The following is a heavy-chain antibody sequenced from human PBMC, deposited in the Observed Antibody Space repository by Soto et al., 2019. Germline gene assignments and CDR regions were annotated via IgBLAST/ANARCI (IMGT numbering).Heavy chain of an antibody. J-gene: IGHJ5*02. CDR3: AHIVGAPNWFDP. D-gene: IGHD1-26*01. CDR2: IYWDVDK. CDR1: GFSLSTSGVG. V-gene: IGHV2-5*02. Sequence: QITLKESGPTLVKPTQTLTLTCTFSGFSLSTSGVGVGWIRQPPGKALEWLALIYWDVDKRYSPSLKSRLTINKDTSKNQVVLTMNNMDPVDTATYYCAHIVGAPNWFDPWGQGTLVTVSS.